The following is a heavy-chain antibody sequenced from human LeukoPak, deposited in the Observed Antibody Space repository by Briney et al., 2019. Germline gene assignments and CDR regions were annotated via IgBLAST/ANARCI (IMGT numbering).Heavy chain of an antibody. V-gene: IGHV3-7*03. D-gene: IGHD5-24*01. J-gene: IGHJ3*02. CDR3: ARDTARWTGAFDI. CDR2: IKQDGREK. Sequence: GGSLRLSCVASGFTFSSYWMSWVRKAPGKGLEWVANIKQDGREKYYVDSVKGRFTISRDNAKKSLYLEMNSLRAEDKAVYYCARDTARWTGAFDIWGRGTMVTVSS. CDR1: GFTFSSYW.